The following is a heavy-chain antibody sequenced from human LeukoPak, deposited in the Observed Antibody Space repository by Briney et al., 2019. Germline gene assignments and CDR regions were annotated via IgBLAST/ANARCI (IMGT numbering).Heavy chain of an antibody. V-gene: IGHV1-3*01. Sequence: ASVKVSCKASGYTFTSYAMHWVRQAPGQRLEWMGWINAGNGNTKYSQKFQGRVTITRDTSASTAYMELSSLRSEDTAVYYCARTSDCSSTSCSRGYYYGVDVWGQGTTVTVSS. D-gene: IGHD2-2*01. CDR1: GYTFTSYA. J-gene: IGHJ6*02. CDR3: ARTSDCSSTSCSRGYYYGVDV. CDR2: INAGNGNT.